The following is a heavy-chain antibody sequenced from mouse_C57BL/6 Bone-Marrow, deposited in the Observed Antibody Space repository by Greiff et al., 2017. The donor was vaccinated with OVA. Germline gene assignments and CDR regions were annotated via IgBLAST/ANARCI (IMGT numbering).Heavy chain of an antibody. CDR2: IYPGSGST. CDR1: GYTFTSYW. D-gene: IGHD1-1*01. Sequence: VQLQQPGAELVKPGASVKMSCKASGYTFTSYWITWVKQRPGQGLEWIGDIYPGSGSTNYNEKFKSKATLTVDTSSSTAYMQLSSLTSEDSAVYYCSRRGYYGSSFDYWGQGTTLTVSS. CDR3: SRRGYYGSSFDY. J-gene: IGHJ2*01. V-gene: IGHV1-55*01.